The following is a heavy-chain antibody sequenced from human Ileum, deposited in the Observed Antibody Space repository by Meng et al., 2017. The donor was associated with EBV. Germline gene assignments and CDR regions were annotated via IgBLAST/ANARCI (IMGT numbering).Heavy chain of an antibody. CDR3: ARIPYGDIYSAYFDY. Sequence: QGQLRVSGPGLVKASGTVSLTCIVSGGSFTGHPWWSWVRQPPGEGLEWIGQIYHSGATNYNPSLKSRVTISVDTSENQFSLELNSVTAADTAVYYCARIPYGDIYSAYFDYWSPGTLVTVSS. J-gene: IGHJ4*02. CDR1: GGSFTGHPW. CDR2: IYHSGAT. V-gene: IGHV4-4*02. D-gene: IGHD2-21*02.